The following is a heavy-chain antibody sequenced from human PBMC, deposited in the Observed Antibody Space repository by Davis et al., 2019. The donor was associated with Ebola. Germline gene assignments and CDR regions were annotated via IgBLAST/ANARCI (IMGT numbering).Heavy chain of an antibody. Sequence: FTVLGASISSSGYYWSWIRQHPGKGLEWIGYIYYSGSTYYNPSLKSRVTISVATSKNQFSLKLSSVTAADTAVDYCAREVLWFGELSYYGMDVWGKGTTVTVSS. V-gene: IGHV4-31*03. J-gene: IGHJ6*04. CDR2: IYYSGST. D-gene: IGHD3-10*01. CDR1: GASISSSGYY. CDR3: AREVLWFGELSYYGMDV.